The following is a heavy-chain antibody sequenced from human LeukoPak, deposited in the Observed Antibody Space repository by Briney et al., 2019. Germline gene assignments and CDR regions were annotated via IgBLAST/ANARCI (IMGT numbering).Heavy chain of an antibody. V-gene: IGHV3-7*01. CDR2: IKEEGSEK. J-gene: IGHJ4*02. Sequence: GGSLRLSCAASGFTFSRLWMSWVRQAPGKGLEWVANIKEEGSEKYYGESVKGRCTISRDNAKKPLNLQMNSLIAEDTAVYYCARDIHYSGASESDSWGQGTLVTVSS. D-gene: IGHD4-11*01. CDR3: ARDIHYSGASESDS. CDR1: GFTFSRLW.